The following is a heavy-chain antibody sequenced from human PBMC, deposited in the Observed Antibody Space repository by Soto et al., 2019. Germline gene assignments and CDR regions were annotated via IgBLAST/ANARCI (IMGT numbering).Heavy chain of an antibody. CDR1: GYTFTSYG. V-gene: IGHV1-18*01. J-gene: IGHJ6*02. Sequence: ASVEVSCKASGYTFTSYGISWVRQAPGRGLEWMGWISAYNGNTNYAQKLQGRVTMTTETSTSTAYMELRSLGSDDTAVYYSARITDQYSSRYYQYGMDVWGQGTKVTVSS. CDR2: ISAYNGNT. CDR3: ARITDQYSSRYYQYGMDV. D-gene: IGHD6-13*01.